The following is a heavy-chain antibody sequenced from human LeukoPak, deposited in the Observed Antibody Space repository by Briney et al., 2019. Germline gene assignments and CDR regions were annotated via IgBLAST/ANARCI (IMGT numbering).Heavy chain of an antibody. J-gene: IGHJ4*02. D-gene: IGHD5-18*01. CDR3: AKDYSYGYVSDY. Sequence: GGSLRLSCAASGFTFSSYGVHWVRQAPGKGLEWVAVISYDGSNKYYADSVKGRFTISRDNSKNTLYLQMNSLRAEDTAVYYCAKDYSYGYVSDYWGQGTLVTVSS. V-gene: IGHV3-30*18. CDR1: GFTFSSYG. CDR2: ISYDGSNK.